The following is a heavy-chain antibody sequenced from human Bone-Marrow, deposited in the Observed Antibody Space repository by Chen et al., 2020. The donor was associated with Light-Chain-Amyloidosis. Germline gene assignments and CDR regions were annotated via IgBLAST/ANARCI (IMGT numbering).Heavy chain of an antibody. CDR3: AKGSGYGDQ. CDR1: GFTFDDNA. J-gene: IGHJ4*02. V-gene: IGHV3-43*02. CDR2: ISGDASKT. Sequence: EVQLVESGGGVVQPGGSLRLSCAASGFTFDDNAMHWVRQAPGRGLEWVSLISGDASKTYYADSVKGRFTISRDNSKNSLYLQMNSLRTEDTAFYYCAKGSGYGDQWGQGTLVTVSS. D-gene: IGHD5-12*01.